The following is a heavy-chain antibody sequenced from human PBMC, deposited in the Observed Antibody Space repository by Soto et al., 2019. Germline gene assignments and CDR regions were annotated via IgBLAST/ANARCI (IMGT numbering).Heavy chain of an antibody. V-gene: IGHV3-23*01. Sequence: EVQLLESGGGLVQPGGSLRLSCAASGFTFSSYAMSWVRQAPGKGLEWVSTISSSGGSTYYADSVKGRFTISRDNSKNTLYLQMNSLRAEDTAVYYCASPGRKGYGNYFDYWGQGTLVTVSS. CDR3: ASPGRKGYGNYFDY. D-gene: IGHD6-13*01. CDR2: ISSSGGST. CDR1: GFTFSSYA. J-gene: IGHJ4*02.